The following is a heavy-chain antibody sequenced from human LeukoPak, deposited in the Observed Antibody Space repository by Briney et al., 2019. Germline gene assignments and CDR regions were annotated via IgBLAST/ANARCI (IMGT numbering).Heavy chain of an antibody. D-gene: IGHD6-13*01. CDR3: ARFEAADHYYYYGMDV. CDR2: IIPILGIA. CDR1: GYTLTNYG. Sequence: LVASVKVSCKASGYTLTNYGFSWVRQAPGQGLEWMGRIIPILGIANYAQKFQGRVTITADKSTSTAYMELSSLRSEDTAVYYCARFEAADHYYYYGMDVWGQGTTVTVSS. J-gene: IGHJ6*02. V-gene: IGHV1-69*04.